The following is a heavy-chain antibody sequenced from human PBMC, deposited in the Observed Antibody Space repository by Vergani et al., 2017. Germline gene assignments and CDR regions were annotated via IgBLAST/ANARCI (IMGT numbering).Heavy chain of an antibody. J-gene: IGHJ3*02. D-gene: IGHD3-22*01. CDR1: GGTFSSYA. Sequence: QVQLVQSGAEVKKPGSSVKVSCKASGGTFSSYAISWVRQAPGQGLEWMGGIIPILGTANYAQKFQGRVTITADKSTSTAYMELSSLRSEDTAVYYCASQNGGYYYDSSGTXSDIWGQGTMVTVSS. CDR2: IIPILGTA. CDR3: ASQNGGYYYDSSGTXSDI. V-gene: IGHV1-69*06.